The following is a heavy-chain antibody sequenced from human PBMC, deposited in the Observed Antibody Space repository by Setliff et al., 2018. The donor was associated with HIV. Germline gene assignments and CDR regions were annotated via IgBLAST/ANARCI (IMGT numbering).Heavy chain of an antibody. CDR2: VYYTGKT. D-gene: IGHD2-15*01. Sequence: SETLSLTCSVSGVSIVSGGFYFSWIRHHPGKGLEWIGTVYYTGKTYHNPSLQSRLTMSADTSKNQLYLKINSVTAADTAVYFCARDLHANYHVVDIWGPGTMVTVSS. J-gene: IGHJ3*02. CDR3: ARDLHANYHVVDI. V-gene: IGHV4-31*03. CDR1: GVSIVSGGFY.